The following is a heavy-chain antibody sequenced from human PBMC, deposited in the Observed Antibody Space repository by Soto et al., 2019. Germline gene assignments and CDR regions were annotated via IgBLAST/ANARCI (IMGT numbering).Heavy chain of an antibody. Sequence: GGSLRLSCAASGFTFSSYAMSWVRQAPGKGLEWVGRIKSKTDGGTTDYAAPVKGRFTISRDDSKNTLYLQMNSLKTEDTAVYYCTTDWVPAAIFDYWGQGTLVTVSS. V-gene: IGHV3-15*01. CDR1: GFTFSSYA. D-gene: IGHD2-2*02. J-gene: IGHJ4*02. CDR3: TTDWVPAAIFDY. CDR2: IKSKTDGGTT.